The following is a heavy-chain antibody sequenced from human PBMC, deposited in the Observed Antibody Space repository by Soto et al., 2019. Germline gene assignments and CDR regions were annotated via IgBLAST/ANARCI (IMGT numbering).Heavy chain of an antibody. D-gene: IGHD3-22*01. CDR3: ARQIYDSDTGPNFRYYFDS. V-gene: IGHV5-10-1*01. CDR1: GYSFAGYW. J-gene: IGHJ4*02. Sequence: PGASLKISCKGSGYSFAGYWITWVRQKPGKGLEWMGRIDPSDSQTYYSPSFRGHVTISVTKSITTVFLQWSSLRASDTAMYYCARQIYDSDTGPNFRYYFDSWGQGTPVTVSS. CDR2: IDPSDSQT.